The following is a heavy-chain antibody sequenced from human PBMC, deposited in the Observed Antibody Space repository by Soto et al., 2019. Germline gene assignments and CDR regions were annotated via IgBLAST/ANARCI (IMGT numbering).Heavy chain of an antibody. CDR2: IRSKAYGGTT. V-gene: IGHV3-49*03. CDR3: TRDSYITIVIIRSDY. CDR1: GFTFGDYA. D-gene: IGHD3-16*02. J-gene: IGHJ4*01. Sequence: GGSLRLSCTASGFTFGDYAMSWFRQAPGKGLEWVGFIRSKAYGGTTEYAASVKGRFTISRDDSKSIAYLQMNSLKTEDTAVYYCTRDSYITIVIIRSDYWGHGTLVTVSS.